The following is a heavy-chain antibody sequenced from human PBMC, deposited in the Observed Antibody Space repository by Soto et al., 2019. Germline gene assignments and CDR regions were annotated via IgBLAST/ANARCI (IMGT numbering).Heavy chain of an antibody. V-gene: IGHV4-39*01. D-gene: IGHD6-13*01. Sequence: SETLSLTCTLSGSSINSSSYYWGWIRQPPGKGLEWIGSIYYSGSTYYNPSLKSRVTISVDTSKNQFSLKLSSVTAADTAVYYCARQGIAAAGTRRGMDVWGQGTTVT. CDR2: IYYSGST. CDR3: ARQGIAAAGTRRGMDV. CDR1: GSSINSSSYY. J-gene: IGHJ6*02.